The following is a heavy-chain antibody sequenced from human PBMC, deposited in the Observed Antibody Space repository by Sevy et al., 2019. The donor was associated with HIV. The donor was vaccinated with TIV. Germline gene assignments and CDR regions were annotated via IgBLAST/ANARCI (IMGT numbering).Heavy chain of an antibody. D-gene: IGHD5-18*01. CDR2: MKEDGSDK. V-gene: IGHV3-7*01. J-gene: IGHJ4*02. Sequence: GGSLRLSCAASGFTFSVYWMTWVRQAPGKGLEWVATMKEDGSDKDYVDSVKGRFTISRDNAKNSLYLQMNSLRAEDTAVYYCVRGGVGGYSYGLDQWGLGTLVTVSS. CDR3: VRGGVGGYSYGLDQ. CDR1: GFTFSVYW.